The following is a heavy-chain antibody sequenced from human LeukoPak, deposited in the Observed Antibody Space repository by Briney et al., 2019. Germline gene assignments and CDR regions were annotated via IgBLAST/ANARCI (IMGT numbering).Heavy chain of an antibody. D-gene: IGHD3-10*01. V-gene: IGHV3-30-3*01. J-gene: IGHJ4*02. CDR2: ISYDGSNK. CDR3: ARGGGGVWFGEYKIDY. CDR1: GFTFSSYA. Sequence: PGRSLRLSCAASGFTFSSYAMHWVRQAPGKGLEWVAVISYDGSNKYYADSVKGRFTISRDNSKNTLYLQMNSLRAEDTAVYYCARGGGGVWFGEYKIDYWGQGTLVTVSS.